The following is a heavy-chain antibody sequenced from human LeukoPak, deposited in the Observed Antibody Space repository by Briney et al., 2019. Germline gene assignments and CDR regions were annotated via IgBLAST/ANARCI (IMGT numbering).Heavy chain of an antibody. CDR3: ARFYCSSTSCYIDY. Sequence: GGSLRLSCAASGFSFSSYSMNWVRQAPGNGLEWVSSISSSSSYIYYADSVEGRFPLSRDNAKSSLYLQMNSLTVEHTAVYNCARFYCSSTSCYIDYCGQETLVTVSS. V-gene: IGHV3-21*01. CDR2: ISSSSSYI. D-gene: IGHD2-2*02. J-gene: IGHJ4*02. CDR1: GFSFSSYS.